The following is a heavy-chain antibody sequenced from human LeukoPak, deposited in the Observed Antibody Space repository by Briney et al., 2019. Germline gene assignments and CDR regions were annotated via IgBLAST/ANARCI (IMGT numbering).Heavy chain of an antibody. CDR2: ISGSGGST. J-gene: IGHJ4*02. CDR3: ATSIGVVVPAAHPSSSSDY. CDR1: GFTFSSYA. V-gene: IGHV3-23*01. Sequence: GGSLRLSCAASGFTFSSYAMSWVGQPPGKGLEWFSAISGSGGSTYYADSVKGRCTISRDNSKNTLYLKMNSLRGEDTAVYYCATSIGVVVPAAHPSSSSDYWGQGTLVTVSS. D-gene: IGHD2-2*01.